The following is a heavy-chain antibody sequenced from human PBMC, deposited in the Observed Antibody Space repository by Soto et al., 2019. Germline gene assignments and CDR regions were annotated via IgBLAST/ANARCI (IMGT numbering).Heavy chain of an antibody. CDR1: GFTFSSYG. J-gene: IGHJ4*02. V-gene: IGHV3-30*18. Sequence: GGSLRLSCAASGFTFSSYGMHWVRQAPGKGLEWVAVISYDGSNKYYADSVKGRFTISRDNSKNTLYLQMNSLRAEDTAVYYCAKGGWELLLWGQGTLVTVSS. D-gene: IGHD1-26*01. CDR3: AKGGWELLL. CDR2: ISYDGSNK.